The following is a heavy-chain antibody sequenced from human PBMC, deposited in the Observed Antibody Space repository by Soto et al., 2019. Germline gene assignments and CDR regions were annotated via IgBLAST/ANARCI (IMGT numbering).Heavy chain of an antibody. CDR3: GHLVVAGLTYYFDY. CDR2: IYWDDDK. V-gene: IGHV2-5*02. D-gene: IGHD2-15*01. CDR1: GFSLSTSAVG. Sequence: QITLKEAGTTLVKPTQTLTLTCTFSGFSLSTSAVGVGWIRQPPGTALQWLAFIYWDDDKRYSPSLKSRLTITKDTSKNQVALAMTTLDPVDTATYYWGHLVVAGLTYYFDYWGQGTMVTVYS. J-gene: IGHJ4*02.